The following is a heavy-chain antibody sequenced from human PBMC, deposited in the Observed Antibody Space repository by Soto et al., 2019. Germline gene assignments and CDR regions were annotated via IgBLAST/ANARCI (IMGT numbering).Heavy chain of an antibody. V-gene: IGHV3-21*06. D-gene: IGHD3-10*01. Sequence: EVQLVESGGGLVKPGGSLRLSCVVSGFTFSSYSMNWVRQAPGKGLEWVSSISIGRNYTYYADSVKGRFTISRDNAKNSVYLQMNSLRAEDTALYYCARDFKESQYYYYCMDVWGKGTTVTVSS. CDR2: ISIGRNYT. CDR1: GFTFSSYS. CDR3: ARDFKESQYYYYCMDV. J-gene: IGHJ6*03.